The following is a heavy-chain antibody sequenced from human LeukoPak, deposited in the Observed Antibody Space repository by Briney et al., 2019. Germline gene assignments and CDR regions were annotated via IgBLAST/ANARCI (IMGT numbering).Heavy chain of an antibody. J-gene: IGHJ5*02. D-gene: IGHD3-16*01. CDR1: GYSINNYW. Sequence: GAPLMISCTASGYSINNYWIVWVRQLPGKGLEWMGMIYPGGSNTRYSPSFEGQVTISADKSISTAYLQWSRLKASDTAMYYCARHGSSYYEPRYNWFDPWGQGTLVTVSS. CDR3: ARHGSSYYEPRYNWFDP. V-gene: IGHV5-51*01. CDR2: IYPGGSNT.